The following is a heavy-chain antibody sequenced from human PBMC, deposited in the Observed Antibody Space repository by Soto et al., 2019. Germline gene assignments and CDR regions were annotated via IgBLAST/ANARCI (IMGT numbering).Heavy chain of an antibody. Sequence: EAQLVESGGGLVQPGRSLRLSCVASGFTFDDYAIHWVRQAPGKGLECVSGISWNGAATGYADSVKGRFTISRDNAKNSLYLQMSSLRTEDTAIYYCANLPLYGSGFDCWGQGTLGTVSS. CDR2: ISWNGAAT. J-gene: IGHJ4*02. D-gene: IGHD3-10*01. V-gene: IGHV3-9*01. CDR1: GFTFDDYA. CDR3: ANLPLYGSGFDC.